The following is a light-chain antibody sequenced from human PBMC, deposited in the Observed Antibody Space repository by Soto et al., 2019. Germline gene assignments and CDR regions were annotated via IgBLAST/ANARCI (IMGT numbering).Light chain of an antibody. CDR1: HDIDNF. CDR2: AAS. CDR3: QKNFSSPSIT. V-gene: IGKV1-39*01. Sequence: DIQMTQSPSSMSSSLGDSVTLTCRASHDIDNFLNWYQQRPGEAPKLLIFAASKLKSGVPFRFSGSGSGTEFTLTIRSLQPEDFATYYCQKNFSSPSITFGQGTRLEIK. J-gene: IGKJ5*01.